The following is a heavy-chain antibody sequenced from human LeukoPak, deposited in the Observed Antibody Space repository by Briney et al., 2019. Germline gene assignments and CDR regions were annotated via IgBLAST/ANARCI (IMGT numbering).Heavy chain of an antibody. D-gene: IGHD1-26*01. V-gene: IGHV1-8*01. CDR3: ARVGVRVGAPNYYYGMDV. CDR1: GYTFTSYD. CDR2: MNPNSGNT. J-gene: IGHJ6*02. Sequence: GASVKVSCKASGYTFTSYDINWVRQATGQGLEWMGWMNPNSGNTGYAQKFQGRVTMTRNTSISTAYMELSSLRSEDTAVYYCARVGVRVGAPNYYYGMDVWGQGTTVTVS.